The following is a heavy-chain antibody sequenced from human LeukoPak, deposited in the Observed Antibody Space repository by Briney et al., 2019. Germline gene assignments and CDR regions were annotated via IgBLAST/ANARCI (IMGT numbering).Heavy chain of an antibody. Sequence: ASVKVSCKASGYTFTSYGISWVRQAPGQGLEWMGWISAYNGNTNYAQKLQGRVTMTTDTSTSTAYMELRSLRSDDTAVYYCARGLRYFDWLSYFDYWGQGTLVTVSS. V-gene: IGHV1-18*01. D-gene: IGHD3-9*01. J-gene: IGHJ4*02. CDR2: ISAYNGNT. CDR1: GYTFTSYG. CDR3: ARGLRYFDWLSYFDY.